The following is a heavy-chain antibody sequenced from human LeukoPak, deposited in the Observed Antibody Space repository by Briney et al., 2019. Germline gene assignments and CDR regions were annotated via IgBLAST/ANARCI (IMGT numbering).Heavy chain of an antibody. CDR1: GYTFTGYY. Sequence: ASVKVSCKASGYTFTGYYMHWVRQAPGQGLEWMGWINPNSGGTNYAQKFQGWVTITADKSTSTAYMELSSLRSEDTAVYYCASGVGATPSLFDYWGQGTLVTVSS. CDR2: INPNSGGT. CDR3: ASGVGATPSLFDY. V-gene: IGHV1-2*04. J-gene: IGHJ4*02. D-gene: IGHD1-26*01.